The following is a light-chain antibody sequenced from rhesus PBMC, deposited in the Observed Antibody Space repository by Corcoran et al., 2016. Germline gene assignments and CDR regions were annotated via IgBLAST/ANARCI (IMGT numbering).Light chain of an antibody. J-gene: IGKJ2*01. CDR3: QQYYSSPYS. V-gene: IGKV4-1*01. CDR2: WAS. Sequence: DIVMTQSPDSLAVSLGERVTINCKSSQSILYSSNNKNYLAWYQQKPGQALKLLIYWASTRESGVPNRFSGGGSGTDFTLTISGLQAEDVAVYYCQQYYSSPYSFGQGTKVEIK. CDR1: QSILYSSNNKNY.